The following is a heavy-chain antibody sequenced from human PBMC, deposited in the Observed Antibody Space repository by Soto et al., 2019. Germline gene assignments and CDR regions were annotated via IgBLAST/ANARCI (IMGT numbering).Heavy chain of an antibody. CDR2: INSDGRST. J-gene: IGHJ4*02. CDR1: GFTFRSYW. D-gene: IGHD6-6*01. CDR3: ASGGSSLNFDS. V-gene: IGHV3-74*01. Sequence: EVQLVESGGGLVQPGGSLRLSCAASGFTFRSYWMQWVRQAPGKGLVWVSWINSDGRSTSYADSVKVRITISRDNAKNTLYLQMNSLRAEDTAVYYCASGGSSLNFDSWGQGTLVTVSS.